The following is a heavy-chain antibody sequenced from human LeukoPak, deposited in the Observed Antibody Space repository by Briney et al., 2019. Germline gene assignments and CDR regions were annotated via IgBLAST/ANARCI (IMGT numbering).Heavy chain of an antibody. CDR2: IYPGDSDT. Sequence: GESLKISRKGSGYSFTSYWIGWVRQMPGKGLEWMGIIYPGDSDTRYSPSFQGQVTISADKSISTAYLQWSSLKASDTAMYYCARHKFENSKGYDFWSGFALYMDVWGKGTTVTVSS. D-gene: IGHD3-3*01. V-gene: IGHV5-51*01. CDR1: GYSFTSYW. J-gene: IGHJ6*03. CDR3: ARHKFENSKGYDFWSGFALYMDV.